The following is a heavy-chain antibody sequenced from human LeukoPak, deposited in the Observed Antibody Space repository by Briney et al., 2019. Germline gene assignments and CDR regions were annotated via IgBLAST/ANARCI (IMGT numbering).Heavy chain of an antibody. CDR2: INTNTGNP. Sequence: ALVKVSCKASGYTFTSYGISWVRQAPGQGLEWMGWINTNTGNPTYAQGFTGRFVFSLDTSVSTAYLQISSLKAEDTAVYYCARDRSALSGYPYYYYYMDVWGKGTTVTVSS. V-gene: IGHV7-4-1*02. J-gene: IGHJ6*03. CDR3: ARDRSALSGYPYYYYYMDV. D-gene: IGHD3-3*01. CDR1: GYTFTSYG.